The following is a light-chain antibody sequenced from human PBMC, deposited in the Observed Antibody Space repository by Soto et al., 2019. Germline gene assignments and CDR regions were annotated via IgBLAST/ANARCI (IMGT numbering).Light chain of an antibody. V-gene: IGKV1-27*01. Sequence: DIQMTQSPSSLSASVGDRVTITCRARQGISNDLAWYQQKPGKVPKLLIYAASTLQSGVPSRFSGSGSGTEFTLTISSLQPEDVATYYCQKYNSAPQTFGQGTKLEIK. J-gene: IGKJ1*01. CDR3: QKYNSAPQT. CDR2: AAS. CDR1: QGISND.